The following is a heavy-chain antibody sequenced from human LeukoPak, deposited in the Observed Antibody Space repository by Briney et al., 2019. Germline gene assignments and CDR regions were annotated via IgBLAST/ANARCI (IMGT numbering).Heavy chain of an antibody. CDR2: FYYTGDT. CDR3: ARLLPYCSEGICYCWEYFDY. CDR1: GGSITSSTYS. Sequence: SETLSLTCSVSGGSITSSTYSWGWIRQPPGKGLEWIGSFYYTGDTYYGPSLKSRVTISVDSSKNHFSLNLTSLTAADTAVYYCARLLPYCSEGICYCWEYFDYWGQGTLVTVSS. J-gene: IGHJ4*02. D-gene: IGHD2-15*01. V-gene: IGHV4-39*02.